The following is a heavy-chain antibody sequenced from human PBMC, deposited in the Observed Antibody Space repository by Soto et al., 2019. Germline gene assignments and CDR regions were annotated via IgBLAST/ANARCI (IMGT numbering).Heavy chain of an antibody. CDR2: IKQDGSEK. D-gene: IGHD1-1*01. CDR1: GITFSSYW. Sequence: EVQLVESGGGLVQPGGSLRLSCAASGITFSSYWMSWVRQAPGKGLEWVANIKQDGSEKYYVDSVKGRFTISRDNAKKSLYLQMNSLRAEDTAVYYCARVAGNDAFDIWGQGTMVSVSS. V-gene: IGHV3-7*01. J-gene: IGHJ3*02. CDR3: ARVAGNDAFDI.